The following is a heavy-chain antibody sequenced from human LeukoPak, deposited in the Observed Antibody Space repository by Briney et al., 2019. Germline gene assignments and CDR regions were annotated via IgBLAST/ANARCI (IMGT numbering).Heavy chain of an antibody. D-gene: IGHD3-10*01. V-gene: IGHV4-59*01. CDR1: GGSISSYY. Sequence: PSETLSLTCTVSGGSISSYYWSWIRQPPGKGLEWIGYIYYSGSTNYNPSLKSRVTISVDTSKNQFSLKLSSVTAADTAVYYCTRLPFYYGFNIWGLGTMVTVSS. CDR3: TRLPFYYGFNI. CDR2: IYYSGST. J-gene: IGHJ3*02.